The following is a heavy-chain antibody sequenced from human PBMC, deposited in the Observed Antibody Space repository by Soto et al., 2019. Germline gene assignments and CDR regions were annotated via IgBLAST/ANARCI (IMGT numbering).Heavy chain of an antibody. V-gene: IGHV3-23*01. Sequence: GGSLRLSCAASGFTFSSYAMSWVRQAPGKGLEWVSAISGSGGSTYYADSVKGRFTISRDNSKNTLYLQMNSLRAEDTAVYYCAKPRRFGDSWAWADAFDIWGQGTMVTVSS. J-gene: IGHJ3*02. D-gene: IGHD3-10*01. CDR3: AKPRRFGDSWAWADAFDI. CDR2: ISGSGGST. CDR1: GFTFSSYA.